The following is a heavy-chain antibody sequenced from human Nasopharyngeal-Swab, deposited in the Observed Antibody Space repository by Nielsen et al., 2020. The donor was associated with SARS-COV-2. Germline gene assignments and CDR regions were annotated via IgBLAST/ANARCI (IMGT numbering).Heavy chain of an antibody. D-gene: IGHD3-3*01. CDR2: ISTGGNTI. V-gene: IGHV3-48*04. J-gene: IGHJ6*02. CDR3: ARDRTTIFGVVISVYYYGMDV. Sequence: GESLKISCAASGFTFSSYSMNWVRQAPGKGLQWVSYISTGGNTIHYADSVKGRFTISRDNVKNSLYLQMNTLRAEDTAVYYCARDRTTIFGVVISVYYYGMDVWGQGTTVTVSS. CDR1: GFTFSSYS.